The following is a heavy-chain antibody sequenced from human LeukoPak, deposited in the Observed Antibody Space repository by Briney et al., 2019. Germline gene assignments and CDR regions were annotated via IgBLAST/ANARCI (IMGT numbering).Heavy chain of an antibody. V-gene: IGHV3-74*01. Sequence: PGGSLRLSCTTSGFTFSSNWMHWVRQAPGKGLVWVSHINTDGTRTTYAGSVKGRFTISRDNAKNTLYLQMNSLRAEDTAVYYCARDSSYSNYVDYRGQGTLVTVSS. CDR3: ARDSSYSNYVDY. J-gene: IGHJ4*02. D-gene: IGHD4-11*01. CDR1: GFTFSSNW. CDR2: INTDGTRT.